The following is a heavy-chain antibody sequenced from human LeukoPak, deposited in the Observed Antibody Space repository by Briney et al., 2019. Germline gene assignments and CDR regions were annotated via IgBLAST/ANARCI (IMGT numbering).Heavy chain of an antibody. D-gene: IGHD6-13*01. CDR2: MDPKSGGT. CDR3: ARGAGSSWFDN. CDR1: GYTFTDYY. J-gene: IGHJ4*02. V-gene: IGHV1-2*02. Sequence: ASVKVSCKASGYTFTDYYMHWVRQAPEKGLEWMGWMDPKSGGTKYAQKFQGRVTLTRDTSISTAHMELSSLRSDDTAVYYCARGAGSSWFDNWGQGTLVTVSS.